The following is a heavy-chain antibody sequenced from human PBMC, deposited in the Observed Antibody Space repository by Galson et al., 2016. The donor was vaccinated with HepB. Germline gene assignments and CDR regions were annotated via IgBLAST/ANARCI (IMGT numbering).Heavy chain of an antibody. CDR1: GFTFNNYG. CDR3: VRGSTAPDV. D-gene: IGHD3-16*01. CDR2: ISMSGGSR. J-gene: IGHJ6*04. V-gene: IGHV3-23*01. Sequence: SLRLSCAASGFTFNNYGMTWVRQPPGKGLEVVSSISMSGGSRDYAESVKGRFTISRDNSRSTLFLQMNSLRVEDTGVYYCVRGSTAPDVWGKGTTVTVSS.